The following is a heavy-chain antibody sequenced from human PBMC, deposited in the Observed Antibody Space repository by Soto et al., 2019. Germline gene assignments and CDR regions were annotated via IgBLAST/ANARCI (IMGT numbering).Heavy chain of an antibody. CDR1: GFTFSSYG. Sequence: QVQLVESGGGVVQPGTSLRLSCAASGFTFSSYGMHWVRQAPGKGLEWVAAISYNGGKKYYGDSVKGRFTISRDNSEKMMYLQMNRLRAEDTAVYYCAKDHVGYYNGMDVWGQGTTVTVSS. D-gene: IGHD3-10*01. V-gene: IGHV3-30*18. J-gene: IGHJ6*02. CDR3: AKDHVGYYNGMDV. CDR2: ISYNGGKK.